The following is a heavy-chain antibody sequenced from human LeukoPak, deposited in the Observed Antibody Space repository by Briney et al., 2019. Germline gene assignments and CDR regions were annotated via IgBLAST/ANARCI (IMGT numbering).Heavy chain of an antibody. CDR2: VYYSGST. Sequence: TSETLSLTCTVSGGSISSSSYYWNWIRQPPGKGLEWIGSVYYSGSTYYNPSLKSRLTISVDTSKNQFSLKLSSVTAADTAVYYCARVRTTLKWELLGSLDYWGQGTLVTVSS. D-gene: IGHD1-26*01. CDR3: ARVRTTLKWELLGSLDY. J-gene: IGHJ4*02. CDR1: GGSISSSSYY. V-gene: IGHV4-39*07.